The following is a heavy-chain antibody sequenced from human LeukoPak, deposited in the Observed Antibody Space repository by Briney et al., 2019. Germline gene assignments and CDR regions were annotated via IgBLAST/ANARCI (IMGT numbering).Heavy chain of an antibody. CDR2: ISSTGTYI. CDR3: ARDLDYSTGFDY. Sequence: GESLRLSCATSGFAFSSSTFGSYTMNWVRQAPGKGLEWVSSISSTGTYIYYTDSVKGRFTISRDIANSLLYLQMNSLRADDTAVYYCARDLDYSTGFDYWGQGTLVTVSS. CDR1: GFAFSSSTFGSYT. J-gene: IGHJ4*02. V-gene: IGHV3-21*01. D-gene: IGHD4-11*01.